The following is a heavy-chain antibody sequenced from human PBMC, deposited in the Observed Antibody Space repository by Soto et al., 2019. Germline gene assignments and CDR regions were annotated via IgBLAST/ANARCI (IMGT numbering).Heavy chain of an antibody. CDR2: ISYDGSSK. V-gene: IGHV3-30*18. Sequence: QVQLVESGGGVVQPGRSLRLSCAASGFMFSIYGIHWVRQAPGKGLEWVAVISYDGSSKYYADSVKGRFTVSRDNSRDTAYLQMDSLRAEDTAVYFCAKDAPKPPPYYYGMDVWGQGTTVTISS. CDR1: GFMFSIYG. J-gene: IGHJ6*02. CDR3: AKDAPKPPPYYYGMDV.